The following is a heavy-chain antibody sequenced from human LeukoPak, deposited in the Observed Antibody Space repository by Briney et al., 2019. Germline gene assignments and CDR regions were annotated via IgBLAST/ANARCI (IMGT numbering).Heavy chain of an antibody. V-gene: IGHV3-23*01. J-gene: IGHJ4*02. CDR3: AKALVIAIQFDY. D-gene: IGHD2-21*01. CDR1: GFTFDDYG. Sequence: GGSLRLSCAASGFTFDDYGMSWVRQAPGKGLEWVSAISGSGGSTYYADSVKGRFTISRDNSKNTLYLQMNSLRAEDTAVYYCAKALVIAIQFDYWGQGTLVTVSS. CDR2: ISGSGGST.